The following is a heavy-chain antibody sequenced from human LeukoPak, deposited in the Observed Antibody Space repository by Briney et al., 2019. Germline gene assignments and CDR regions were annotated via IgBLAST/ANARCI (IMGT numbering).Heavy chain of an antibody. Sequence: SETLSLTCTVSGDSISSYYWSWIRQPPGKGLEGIGYIYTSGGTNYIPSLKGRGTISIDTSKNKCSLKLSSVTAADSAVYYCARLTRLSTSPDRYYLDYWGQGTLVTVSS. CDR1: GDSISSYY. J-gene: IGHJ4*02. D-gene: IGHD6-6*01. CDR3: ARLTRLSTSPDRYYLDY. V-gene: IGHV4-4*09. CDR2: IYTSGGT.